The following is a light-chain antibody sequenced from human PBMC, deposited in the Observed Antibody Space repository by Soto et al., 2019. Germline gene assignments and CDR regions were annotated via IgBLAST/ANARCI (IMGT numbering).Light chain of an antibody. Sequence: EIVMTQSPATLSVSPGERATLSCRASQSVSSNLAWYQQKPGLAPRLLIYGASTRSTGIPARFSGSGSGTEFTLTISSLQSEDFAIYFCQQYNNWPPDRTFVQGTKVEIK. CDR2: GAS. CDR3: QQYNNWPPDRT. V-gene: IGKV3-15*01. J-gene: IGKJ1*01. CDR1: QSVSSN.